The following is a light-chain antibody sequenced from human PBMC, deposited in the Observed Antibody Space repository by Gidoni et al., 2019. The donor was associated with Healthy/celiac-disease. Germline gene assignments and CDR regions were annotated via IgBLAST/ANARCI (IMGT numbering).Light chain of an antibody. Sequence: QSVLTQPPSVSGAPGQGVTISCTGSSSNIGAGYDVHWYQQLPGTAPKLLIYGNSNRPSGVPDRFSGSKSGTSASLAITGLQAEDEADYYCQSYDSSLSVVFGGGTKLIVL. CDR2: GNS. CDR3: QSYDSSLSVV. V-gene: IGLV1-40*01. CDR1: SSNIGAGYD. J-gene: IGLJ2*01.